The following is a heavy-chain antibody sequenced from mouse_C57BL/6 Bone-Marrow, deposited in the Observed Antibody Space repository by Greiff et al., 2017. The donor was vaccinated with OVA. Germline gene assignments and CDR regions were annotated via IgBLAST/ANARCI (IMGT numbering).Heavy chain of an antibody. V-gene: IGHV3-6*01. CDR2: ISYDGSN. J-gene: IGHJ2*01. CDR1: GYSITSGYY. CDR3: ARGTTVVGYFDY. D-gene: IGHD1-1*01. Sequence: VQLKESGPGLVKPSQSLSLTCSVTGYSITSGYYWIWIRQFPVNKLEWMGYISYDGSNNYNPSLTNRIASTRDTSKNQLFLKLNTVTTEDTATYYCARGTTVVGYFDYWGQGTTLTVSS.